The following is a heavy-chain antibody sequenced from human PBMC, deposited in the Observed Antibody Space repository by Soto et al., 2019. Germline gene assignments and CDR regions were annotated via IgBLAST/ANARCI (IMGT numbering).Heavy chain of an antibody. Sequence: VGSLRLSCAASGFTFSSYSMNRVRLASGKGLEWVSYISSSSSTIYYADSVKGRFTISRDNAKNSLYLQMNSLRDEDTAVYYCARYYDFWSGYLMDHCGMDVWGQGTTVTVSS. D-gene: IGHD3-3*01. CDR3: ARYYDFWSGYLMDHCGMDV. CDR1: GFTFSSYS. CDR2: ISSSSSTI. J-gene: IGHJ6*02. V-gene: IGHV3-48*02.